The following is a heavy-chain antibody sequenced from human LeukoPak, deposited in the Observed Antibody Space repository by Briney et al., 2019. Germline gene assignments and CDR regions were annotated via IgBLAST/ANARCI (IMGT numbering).Heavy chain of an antibody. Sequence: GGSLRLSCAASGFTFSSYSMNWVRQARAKGLEWVSYISSSSSTIYYADSVKGRFTISRDNSKNTLYLQMNSLRAEDTAVYYCAKSNWNDIYYFDYWGQGTLVTVSS. CDR2: ISSSSSTI. V-gene: IGHV3-48*01. J-gene: IGHJ4*02. CDR3: AKSNWNDIYYFDY. D-gene: IGHD1-1*01. CDR1: GFTFSSYS.